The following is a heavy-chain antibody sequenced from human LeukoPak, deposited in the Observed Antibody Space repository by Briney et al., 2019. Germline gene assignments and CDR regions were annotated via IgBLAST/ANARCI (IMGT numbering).Heavy chain of an antibody. D-gene: IGHD2-15*01. J-gene: IGHJ4*02. CDR1: GYTFTSYD. CDR2: MNPNSGNT. Sequence: GASVKVSCKASGYTFTSYDINWVRQATGQGLEWMGWMNPNSGNTGYAQKFQERVTITRDMSTSTAYMELSSLRSEGTAVYYCAAGLLSDFWGQGTLVSVSS. CDR3: AAGLLSDF. V-gene: IGHV1-8*01.